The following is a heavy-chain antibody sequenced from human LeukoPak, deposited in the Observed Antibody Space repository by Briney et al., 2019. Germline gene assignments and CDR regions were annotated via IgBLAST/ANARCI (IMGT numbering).Heavy chain of an antibody. V-gene: IGHV3-7*03. Sequence: GGSLRLSCSASGFTFNTYWMSWVRQAPGKGLQWVANVRPDGREQRYVDSVKGRFTISRDNAKNLVYLQMNSLKTEDTAVYYCTTHLDDDPYYFDYWGQGTLVTVSS. CDR1: GFTFNTYW. D-gene: IGHD4-11*01. CDR2: VRPDGREQ. CDR3: TTHLDDDPYYFDY. J-gene: IGHJ4*02.